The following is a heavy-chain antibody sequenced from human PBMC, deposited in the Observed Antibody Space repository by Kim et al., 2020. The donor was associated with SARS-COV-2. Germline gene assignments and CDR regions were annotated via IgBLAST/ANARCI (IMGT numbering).Heavy chain of an antibody. Sequence: GESLKISCKGSGYSFTSYWIGWVRQMPGKGLEWMGIIYPGDSDTRYSPSFQGQVTISADKSISTAYLQWSSLKASDTAMYYCARTPTARADAFDIWGQGTMVAVSS. CDR1: GYSFTSYW. CDR3: ARTPTARADAFDI. J-gene: IGHJ3*02. CDR2: IYPGDSDT. V-gene: IGHV5-51*01.